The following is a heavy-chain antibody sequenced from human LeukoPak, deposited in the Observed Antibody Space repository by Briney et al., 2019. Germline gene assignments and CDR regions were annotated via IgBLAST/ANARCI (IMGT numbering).Heavy chain of an antibody. Sequence: ASVKVSCKVSGYTLTELSMHWVRQAPGKGLEWMGGFDPEDGETIYAQKFQGRVTMTEDTSTDTAYMELSSLRSEDTAVYYCATVREYYDSSGYYIHWFDPWGQGTLVTVSS. CDR2: FDPEDGET. CDR1: GYTLTELS. V-gene: IGHV1-24*01. J-gene: IGHJ5*02. D-gene: IGHD3-22*01. CDR3: ATVREYYDSSGYYIHWFDP.